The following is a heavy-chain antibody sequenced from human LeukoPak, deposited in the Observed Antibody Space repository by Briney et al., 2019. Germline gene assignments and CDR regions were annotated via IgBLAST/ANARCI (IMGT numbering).Heavy chain of an antibody. J-gene: IGHJ4*02. CDR3: ASDPDWGSDY. Sequence: GGSLRLSCAASGFTFSSYWMSWVRQAPGKGLEWVANIKQDGSEKHYVDSVKGRFTISRDNAENSLYLQMNSLRAEDSAVYYCASDPDWGSDYWGQGTLVTVSS. CDR2: IKQDGSEK. V-gene: IGHV3-7*01. D-gene: IGHD3-16*01. CDR1: GFTFSSYW.